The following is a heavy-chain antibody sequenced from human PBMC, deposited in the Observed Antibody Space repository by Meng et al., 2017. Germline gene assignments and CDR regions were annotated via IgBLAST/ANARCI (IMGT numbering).Heavy chain of an antibody. CDR1: GFTFGSYA. V-gene: IGHV3-23*01. D-gene: IGHD3-9*01. CDR2: ISGSGGST. CDR3: AKDLDVGYDILTGYYKRGNYFDY. Sequence: GGSLRLSCAASGFTFGSYAMSWVRQAPGKGLEWVSAISGSGGSTYYADSVKGRFTISRDNSKNTLYLQMNSLRAGDTAVYYCAKDLDVGYDILTGYYKRGNYFDYWGQGTLVTVSS. J-gene: IGHJ4*02.